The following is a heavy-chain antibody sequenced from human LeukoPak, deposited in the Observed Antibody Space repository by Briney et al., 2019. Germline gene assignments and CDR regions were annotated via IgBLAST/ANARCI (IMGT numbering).Heavy chain of an antibody. D-gene: IGHD1-26*01. J-gene: IGHJ4*02. CDR2: ISRRSESI. V-gene: IGHV3-21*06. CDR1: GFTFSSYS. Sequence: GGSLRLSCAASGFTFSSYSMNGVRQVPGKGLEWVSSISRRSESISYADSVKGRFTISRDNAKSSLYLQMNSLRAEDTAVYYCAVVGALYYFDYWGQGTLVTVSS. CDR3: AVVGALYYFDY.